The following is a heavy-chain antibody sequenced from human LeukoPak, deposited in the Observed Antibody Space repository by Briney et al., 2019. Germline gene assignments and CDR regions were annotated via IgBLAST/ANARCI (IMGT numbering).Heavy chain of an antibody. CDR3: ARATSNWAFDY. Sequence: PGGSLRLSCAASGFTFSDYYMSWLRQAPGKGLEGVSYISSSSSYTKYADSVKGRFTISRDNAKNSLYLQMNSLRAEDTAVYYCARATSNWAFDYWGQGTLVTVSS. CDR1: GFTFSDYY. V-gene: IGHV3-11*06. CDR2: ISSSSSYT. D-gene: IGHD7-27*01. J-gene: IGHJ4*02.